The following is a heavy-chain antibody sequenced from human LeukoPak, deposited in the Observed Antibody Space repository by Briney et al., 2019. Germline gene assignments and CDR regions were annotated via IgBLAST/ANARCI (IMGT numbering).Heavy chain of an antibody. D-gene: IGHD3-10*01. V-gene: IGHV4-4*07. CDR3: ARDQDYGSGRFDY. Sequence: IGRIYTSGSTNYNPSLKSRVTMSVDTSKNQFSLKLSSVTAADTAVYYCARDQDYGSGRFDYWGQGTLVTVSS. J-gene: IGHJ4*02. CDR2: IYTSGST.